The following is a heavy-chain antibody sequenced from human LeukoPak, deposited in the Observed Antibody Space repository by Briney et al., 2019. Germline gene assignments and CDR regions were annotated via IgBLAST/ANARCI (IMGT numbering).Heavy chain of an antibody. J-gene: IGHJ4*02. D-gene: IGHD2-8*01. CDR3: AKDTSVARYCTNDICSPFDY. Sequence: GGSLRLSCAASRFTFSSYAMSWVRQAPGKGLQWVSAISGSGGDTYDADSVKGRFTISRDNSKNTLYLQMNSLRAEDTAVYYCAKDTSVARYCTNDICSPFDYWGQGTLVTVSS. CDR1: RFTFSSYA. CDR2: ISGSGGDT. V-gene: IGHV3-23*01.